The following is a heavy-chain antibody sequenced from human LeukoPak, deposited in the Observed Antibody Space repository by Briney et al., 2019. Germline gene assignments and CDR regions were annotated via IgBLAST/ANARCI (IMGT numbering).Heavy chain of an antibody. Sequence: SEILSLTCTVSGGSINTYYWSWIRQPAGKGLEWIGRIYSSGSTNYNPSLKSRVTMSVDTSKNQFSLQLSSVTAADTAVYYCARESLNYGGRVDYWGQGTLVTVSS. J-gene: IGHJ4*02. CDR2: IYSSGST. CDR1: GGSINTYY. CDR3: ARESLNYGGRVDY. D-gene: IGHD4-23*01. V-gene: IGHV4-4*07.